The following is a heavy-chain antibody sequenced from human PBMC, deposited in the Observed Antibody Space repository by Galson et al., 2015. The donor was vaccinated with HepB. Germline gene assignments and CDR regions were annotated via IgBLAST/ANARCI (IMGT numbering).Heavy chain of an antibody. Sequence: SLRLSCAASGFTFSSYGMHWVRQAPGKGLEWVAVISYDGSNKYYADSVKGRFTISRDNSKNTLYLQMNSLRAEDTAVYYCAKDAYRGWFDPWGHGTLVTVSS. V-gene: IGHV3-30*18. CDR1: GFTFSSYG. J-gene: IGHJ5*02. CDR3: AKDAYRGWFDP. CDR2: ISYDGSNK. D-gene: IGHD3-16*01.